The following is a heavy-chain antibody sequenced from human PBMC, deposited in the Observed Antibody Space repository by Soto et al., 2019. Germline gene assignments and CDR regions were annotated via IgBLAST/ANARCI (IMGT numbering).Heavy chain of an antibody. J-gene: IGHJ3*02. D-gene: IGHD3-22*01. CDR2: ISYDGSNK. CDR3: ARDRAMIVVVSDAFDI. Sequence: GGSLRLSCAASGFTFSSYAMHWVRQAPGKGLEGVAVISYDGSNKYYADSVKGRFTISRDNSKNTLYLQMNSLRAEDTAVYYCARDRAMIVVVSDAFDIWGQGTMVTVSS. V-gene: IGHV3-30-3*01. CDR1: GFTFSSYA.